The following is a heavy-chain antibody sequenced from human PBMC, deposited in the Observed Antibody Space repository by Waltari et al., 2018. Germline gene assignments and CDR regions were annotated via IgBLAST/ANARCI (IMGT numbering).Heavy chain of an antibody. Sequence: EVQLVESGGGLVQPGGSLRLSCAASGFTCSSYWRNWVPQAPGKGLEWVTRINGHGSSTNYAASVQGRLTISRDNAKTTLYLQMNSLRAEDTAIYFCVRGAWFDCWGQGNLVTVSS. CDR2: INGHGSST. CDR3: VRGAWFDC. CDR1: GFTCSSYW. J-gene: IGHJ4*02. V-gene: IGHV3-74*01.